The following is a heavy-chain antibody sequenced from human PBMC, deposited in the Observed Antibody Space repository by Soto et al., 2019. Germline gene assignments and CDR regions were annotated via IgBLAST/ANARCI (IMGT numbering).Heavy chain of an antibody. CDR1: GESLSGYF. Sequence: SESLSLTCAVDGESLSGYFWSWIRQAPGQGVEWIGEINHSGNTNYNPSLKSRVTMSVDTFKKQFSLKLSSVTAADTAVYYCARLGGNYDFWSGYHYYYAMDVWGQGTAVTVSS. CDR2: INHSGNT. V-gene: IGHV4-34*01. CDR3: ARLGGNYDFWSGYHYYYAMDV. J-gene: IGHJ6*01. D-gene: IGHD3-3*01.